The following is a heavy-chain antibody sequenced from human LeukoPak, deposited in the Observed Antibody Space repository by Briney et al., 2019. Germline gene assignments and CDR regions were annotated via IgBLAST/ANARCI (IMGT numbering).Heavy chain of an antibody. V-gene: IGHV1-8*01. CDR3: ARDYCSSTSCHRAHDAFDI. CDR1: GYTFTSYD. J-gene: IGHJ3*02. D-gene: IGHD2-2*02. Sequence: ASVKVSCKASGYTFTSYDINWVRQATGQGLEWMGWMNPNSGNTGYAQKFQGRVTMTRNTSISTAYMELSSLRSEDTAVYYCARDYCSSTSCHRAHDAFDIWGQGTMVTVSS. CDR2: MNPNSGNT.